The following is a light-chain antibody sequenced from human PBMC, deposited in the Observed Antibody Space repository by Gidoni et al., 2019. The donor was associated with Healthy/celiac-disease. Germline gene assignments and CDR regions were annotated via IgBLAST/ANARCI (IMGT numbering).Light chain of an antibody. V-gene: IGKV1-27*01. CDR2: DAS. J-gene: IGKJ4*01. Sequence: QLPQSPSSLSASVGDRVTITCQASQAISNYLTWYQQKPGKVPKLLIYDASTLQTGVPSRFSGSGSGTDFTLTISSLQPEDIATYYCQKYDSPVLTFGGGTKVEIK. CDR3: QKYDSPVLT. CDR1: QAISNY.